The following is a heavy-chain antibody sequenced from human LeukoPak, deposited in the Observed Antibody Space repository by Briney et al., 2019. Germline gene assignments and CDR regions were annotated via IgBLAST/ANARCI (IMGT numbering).Heavy chain of an antibody. CDR1: GFTFSSYN. CDR2: ISRNISIT. Sequence: GGSLRLSCTASGFTFSSYNMNWVRQAPGKGLEWISYISRNISITFYADSVKGRFTISRDNAKSSLYLQMDSLRDEDTAVYYCARSPPVTAAPDYWGPGTLVTVSS. V-gene: IGHV3-48*02. D-gene: IGHD2-21*02. CDR3: ARSPPVTAAPDY. J-gene: IGHJ4*02.